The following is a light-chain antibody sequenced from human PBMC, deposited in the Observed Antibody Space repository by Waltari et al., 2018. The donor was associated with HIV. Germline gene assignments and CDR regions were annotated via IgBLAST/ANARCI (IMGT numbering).Light chain of an antibody. J-gene: IGLJ3*02. Sequence: SYELTQPPSVSVSPGQTARITCSGDALPKKYAYWYQQKSGRAPVLVIHEDSKRPSGIPVRFSGSSAGRMATLTISGAQGEDEADYYCYSTDSSDWVFGGGTKLTVL. CDR3: YSTDSSDWV. CDR2: EDS. CDR1: ALPKKY. V-gene: IGLV3-10*01.